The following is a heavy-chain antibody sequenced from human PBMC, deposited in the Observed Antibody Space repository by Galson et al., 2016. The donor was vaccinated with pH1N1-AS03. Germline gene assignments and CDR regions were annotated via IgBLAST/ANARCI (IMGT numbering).Heavy chain of an antibody. Sequence: LRLTCAASGFTFSNYWMHWVRQVPGRGLMWVSGIKSGGGDTRYADSVKGRFIISRDDAKNTLYLQMNSLRAEDTALYYCARDPDPNNIGWYYFDNWGQGILVTVSS. CDR3: ARDPDPNNIGWYYFDN. J-gene: IGHJ4*02. CDR2: IKSGGGDT. V-gene: IGHV3-74*01. D-gene: IGHD6-19*01. CDR1: GFTFSNYW.